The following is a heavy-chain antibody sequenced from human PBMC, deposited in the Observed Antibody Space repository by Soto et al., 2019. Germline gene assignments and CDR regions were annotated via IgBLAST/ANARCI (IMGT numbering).Heavy chain of an antibody. CDR3: ARDTYGGGI. CDR1: GGSISGDY. Sequence: QVQLQESGPGLVKPSETLSLTCTVSGGSISGDYWCWIRQPPGKGLEWIGYIYYSGTTNYNPSLESRVTISVDMSKNEVSLRLTSVTAADTAIYYCARDTYGGGIWGQGAMVTVSS. J-gene: IGHJ3*02. V-gene: IGHV4-59*13. D-gene: IGHD3-10*01. CDR2: IYYSGTT.